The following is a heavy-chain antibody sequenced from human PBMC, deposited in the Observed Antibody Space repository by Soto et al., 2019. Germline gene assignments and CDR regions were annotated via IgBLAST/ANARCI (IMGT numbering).Heavy chain of an antibody. D-gene: IGHD1-1*01. Sequence: QVQLQESGPGLVKPSGTLSLTCAVSGGSISTSNWWSWVRQPPGKGLEWIGEVYHSGSTTYNPAFRRSVVTSVDKSTKQFSLMLISVTAADAARFYYARTVTSGTRLDSWGQGSLVTVSS. CDR3: ARTVTSGTRLDS. CDR1: GGSISTSNW. CDR2: VYHSGST. V-gene: IGHV4-4*02. J-gene: IGHJ4*02.